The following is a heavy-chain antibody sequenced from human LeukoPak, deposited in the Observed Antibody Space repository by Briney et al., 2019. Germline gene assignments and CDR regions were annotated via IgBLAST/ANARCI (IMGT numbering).Heavy chain of an antibody. V-gene: IGHV1-2*02. CDR2: INPKIGGT. D-gene: IGHD1-1*01. CDR3: TILNSDRV. CDR1: GYTFTDYY. J-gene: IGHJ4*02. Sequence: ASVKVSCKASGYTFTDYYIQWVRQAPGQGLEWMGWINPKIGGTNYAQKFQGRVTMTRDTSISTAYMELSSLRSDDTAVFYCTILNSDRVWGQGTLVTVSS.